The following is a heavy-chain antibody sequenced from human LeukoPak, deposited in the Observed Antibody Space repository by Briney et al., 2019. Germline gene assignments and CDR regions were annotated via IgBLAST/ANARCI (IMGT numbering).Heavy chain of an antibody. J-gene: IGHJ3*02. V-gene: IGHV4-34*01. CDR2: INHSGST. D-gene: IGHD4-17*01. CDR3: ARHGYGDYELSAFDI. CDR1: GGSFSGYY. Sequence: SETLSLTCAVYGGSFSGYYWSWIRQPPGKGLEWIGEINHSGSTNYNPSLKSRVTISVDTSKNQFSLKLSSVTAADTAVYYCARHGYGDYELSAFDIWGQGTMVTVSS.